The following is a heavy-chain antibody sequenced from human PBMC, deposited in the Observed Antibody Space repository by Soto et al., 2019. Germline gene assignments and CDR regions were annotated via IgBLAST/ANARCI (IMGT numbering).Heavy chain of an antibody. CDR1: AGTFSSFV. CDR2: IIPSIGII. V-gene: IGHV1-69*04. J-gene: IGHJ4*02. CDR3: ARETPNYYDSSGDYYFDY. Sequence: SVKLSCKASAGTFSSFVISWVRQAPGQGLEWMGRIIPSIGIINYAQKFQGRVTMTRDTSTNTVYMDLSSLRSEDTAVYYCARETPNYYDSSGDYYFDYWGQGTLVTVSS. D-gene: IGHD3-22*01.